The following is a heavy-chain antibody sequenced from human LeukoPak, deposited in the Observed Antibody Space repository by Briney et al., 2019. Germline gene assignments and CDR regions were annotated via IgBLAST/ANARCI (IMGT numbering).Heavy chain of an antibody. J-gene: IGHJ4*02. D-gene: IGHD6-13*01. Sequence: ASVKVSCKASGYTFTSYDINWVRQATGQGLEWMGWMNPNSGNTGYAQKFQGRVTMTRNTSISTAYMELSSLRSEDTAVYYCARGWHGSWYYYNIVSYFDYWGQGTLVTVSS. V-gene: IGHV1-8*01. CDR1: GYTFTSYD. CDR2: MNPNSGNT. CDR3: ARGWHGSWYYYNIVSYFDY.